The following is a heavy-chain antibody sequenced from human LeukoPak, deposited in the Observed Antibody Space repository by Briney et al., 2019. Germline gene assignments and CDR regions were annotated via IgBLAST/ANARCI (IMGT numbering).Heavy chain of an antibody. Sequence: GESLKISSKGSGYSFTSYWIGWVRQMPGKGLEWMGIIYPGDSDTRYSPSFQGQVTISADKSISTAYLQWSSLKASDTAMYYCARAQTYDFWSGYYHYWGQGTLVTVSS. CDR3: ARAQTYDFWSGYYHY. CDR1: GYSFTSYW. V-gene: IGHV5-51*01. CDR2: IYPGDSDT. J-gene: IGHJ4*02. D-gene: IGHD3-3*01.